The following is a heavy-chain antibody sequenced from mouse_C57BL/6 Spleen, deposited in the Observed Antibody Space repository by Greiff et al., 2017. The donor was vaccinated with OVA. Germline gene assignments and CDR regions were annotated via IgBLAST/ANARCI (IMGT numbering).Heavy chain of an antibody. J-gene: IGHJ1*03. CDR3: ARGDWDEGYFDV. Sequence: VQLQQSGPELVKPGASVKIPCKASGYTFTDYNMDWVKQSHGKSLEWIGDINPNNGGTIYNQKFKGKATLTVDKSSSTAYMELRSLTSEDTAVYYCARGDWDEGYFDVWGTGTTVTVSS. CDR2: INPNNGGT. V-gene: IGHV1-18*01. CDR1: GYTFTDYN. D-gene: IGHD4-1*01.